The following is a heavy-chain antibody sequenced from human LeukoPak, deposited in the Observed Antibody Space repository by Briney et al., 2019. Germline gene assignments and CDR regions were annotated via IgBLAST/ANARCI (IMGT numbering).Heavy chain of an antibody. V-gene: IGHV3-23*01. D-gene: IGHD2-8*02. CDR2: IFPSGGEI. J-gene: IGHJ4*02. Sequence: LSLTCAVYGGSFSGYYWSWIRQPPGKGLEWVSSIFPSGGEIHYADSVRGRFTISRDNSKSTLSLQMNSLRAEDTAIYYCATYRQVLLPFESWGQGTLVTVSS. CDR1: GGSFSGYY. CDR3: ATYRQVLLPFES.